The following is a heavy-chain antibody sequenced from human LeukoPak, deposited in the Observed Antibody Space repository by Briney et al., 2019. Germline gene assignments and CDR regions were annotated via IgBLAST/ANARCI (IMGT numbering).Heavy chain of an antibody. CDR1: GFTFSSYA. J-gene: IGHJ4*02. V-gene: IGHV3-30*04. CDR2: ISYDGSNK. CDR3: ARDSLGNWNYWGYFDY. Sequence: GGSLRLSCAASGFTFSSYAMHWVRQAPGKGLEWVAVISYDGSNKYYADSVKGRFTISRDNSKNTLYLQMNSLRAEDTAVYYCARDSLGNWNYWGYFDYWGQGTLVTVSS. D-gene: IGHD1-7*01.